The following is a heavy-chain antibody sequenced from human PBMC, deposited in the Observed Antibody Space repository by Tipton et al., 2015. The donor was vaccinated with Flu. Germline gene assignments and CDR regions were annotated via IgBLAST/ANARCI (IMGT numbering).Heavy chain of an antibody. CDR3: AKDQLTDYYDSSGFDY. V-gene: IGHV3-30*18. J-gene: IGHJ4*02. CDR2: ISYDGSNK. CDR1: GFTFSSYG. D-gene: IGHD3-22*01. Sequence: QLVQSGGGVVQPGRSLRLSCVASGFTFSSYGMHWVRQAPGKGLEWVAVISYDGSNKYYADSVKGRFTISRDNSKNTLYLQMNSLRAEDTAVYYCAKDQLTDYYDSSGFDYLGQGTLVTVSS.